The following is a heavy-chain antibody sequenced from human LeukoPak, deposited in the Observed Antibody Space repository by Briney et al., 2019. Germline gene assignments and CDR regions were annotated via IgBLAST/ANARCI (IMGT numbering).Heavy chain of an antibody. CDR2: INPNSGGT. CDR1: GYTFTGYY. Sequence: ASVKVSCKASGYTFTGYYMHWVRQATGQGLEWMGWINPNSGGTNYEQKFQGRVTMTRDTSISKAYMELSRLRSDDTAVYYCAREGQYSSSWPDYWGQGTLVTVSS. J-gene: IGHJ4*02. CDR3: AREGQYSSSWPDY. D-gene: IGHD6-13*01. V-gene: IGHV1-2*02.